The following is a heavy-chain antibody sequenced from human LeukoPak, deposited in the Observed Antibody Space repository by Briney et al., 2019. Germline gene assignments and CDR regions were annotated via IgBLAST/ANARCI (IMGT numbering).Heavy chain of an antibody. Sequence: GGSLRLSCVGSGFTFNDYWIHWVRQAPGKGLVWVSAIKTDGSAMQYADSVKGRFAISRDNAKNTVYLQMNSLRDEDTAVYYCASLLSQGYWGQGTLVTVSS. J-gene: IGHJ4*02. CDR3: ASLLSQGY. CDR1: GFTFNDYW. CDR2: IKTDGSAM. V-gene: IGHV3-74*03. D-gene: IGHD3-16*01.